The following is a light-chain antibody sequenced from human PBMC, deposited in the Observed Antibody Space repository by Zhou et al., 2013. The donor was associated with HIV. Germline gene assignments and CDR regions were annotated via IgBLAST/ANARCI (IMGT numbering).Light chain of an antibody. V-gene: IGKV1-13*02. Sequence: IQMTQSPSSLSASVGDRVTITCRASQGISSDLAWYQQKPGKAPQLLIYDASTLQSGVPSRFSGRGSGTDFTLTITSLQPEDFATYYCQHFYSYPLTFGGGTKVEI. J-gene: IGKJ4*01. CDR3: QHFYSYPLT. CDR1: QGISSD. CDR2: DAS.